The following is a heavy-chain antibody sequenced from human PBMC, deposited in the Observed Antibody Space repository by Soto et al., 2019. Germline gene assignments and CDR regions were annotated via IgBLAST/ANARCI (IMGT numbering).Heavy chain of an antibody. J-gene: IGHJ4*02. CDR2: IYYSGST. CDR1: GGSISSGGYY. Sequence: SETLSLTCTVSGGSISSGGYYWSWIRQHPGKGLEWIGYIYYSGSTYYNPSLKSRVTISVDTSKNQFSLKLSSVTAADTAVYYCARERVMITFGGDGYFDYWGQGTLVTVSS. D-gene: IGHD3-16*01. V-gene: IGHV4-31*03. CDR3: ARERVMITFGGDGYFDY.